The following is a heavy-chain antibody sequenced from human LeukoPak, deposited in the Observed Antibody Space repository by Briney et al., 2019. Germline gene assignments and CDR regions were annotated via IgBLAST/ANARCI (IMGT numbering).Heavy chain of an antibody. Sequence: GASVKVSCKASGYTFTSYYMHWVRQAPGQGLEWMGIINPSGGSTSYAQKFQGRVTITADKSTSTAYMELSSLRSEDTAVYYCERESDGYNWGYFDYWGQGTLVTVSS. V-gene: IGHV1-46*01. CDR1: GYTFTSYY. CDR3: ERESDGYNWGYFDY. J-gene: IGHJ4*02. CDR2: INPSGGST. D-gene: IGHD5-12*01.